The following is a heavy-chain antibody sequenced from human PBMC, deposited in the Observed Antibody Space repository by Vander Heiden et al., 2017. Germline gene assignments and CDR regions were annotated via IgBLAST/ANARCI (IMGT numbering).Heavy chain of an antibody. CDR3: AKDIAVAGYFDY. D-gene: IGHD6-19*01. Sequence: EVQLVESGGVVVQPGGSLRLSCAASGFTFDDYTMHWVRQAPGKGLEWVSLISWDAGSTYYADSVKGRFTISRDNSKNSLYLQMNSLRTEDTALYYCAKDIAVAGYFDYWGQGTLVTVSS. J-gene: IGHJ4*02. CDR2: ISWDAGST. CDR1: GFTFDDYT. V-gene: IGHV3-43*01.